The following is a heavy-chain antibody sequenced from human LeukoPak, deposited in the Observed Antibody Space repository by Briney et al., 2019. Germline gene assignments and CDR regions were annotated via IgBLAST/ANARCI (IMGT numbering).Heavy chain of an antibody. D-gene: IGHD1-26*01. CDR1: GFTFSSYE. Sequence: PGGSLRLSCAASGFTFSSYEMNWVRQAAGKGLEGVSYISSSGSTIYYADSVKGRFNISRDNAKNSLYLQMNSLRAEDTAVYYCAREGGEWELLRTFDYWGQGTLVTVSS. CDR2: ISSSGSTI. CDR3: AREGGEWELLRTFDY. J-gene: IGHJ4*02. V-gene: IGHV3-48*03.